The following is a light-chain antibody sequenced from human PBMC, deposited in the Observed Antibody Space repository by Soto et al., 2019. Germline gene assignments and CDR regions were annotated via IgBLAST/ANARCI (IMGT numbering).Light chain of an antibody. CDR3: QSYDSSLSGWL. Sequence: QSVLTQPPSVSGAPGQRVTITCTESRSNIGAGYNVHWYQQVPGTAPKLLIYGDSNRPSGVPDRFSGSKSGTSASLAITGLQAEDEADYYCQSYDSSLSGWLFGGGAKLTVL. CDR2: GDS. CDR1: RSNIGAGYN. J-gene: IGLJ3*02. V-gene: IGLV1-40*01.